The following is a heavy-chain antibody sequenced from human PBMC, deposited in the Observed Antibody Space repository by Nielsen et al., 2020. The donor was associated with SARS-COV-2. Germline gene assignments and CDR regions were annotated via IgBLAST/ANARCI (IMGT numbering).Heavy chain of an antibody. J-gene: IGHJ2*01. D-gene: IGHD3-3*01. Sequence: ASVKVSCKASGYGFTSYYIHWVRQAPGQGLEWMGTINPSISSTEYAQRFQGRVTMTRDTSTSTVYMDLSSLRFEDTAVYYCARDSWSISDLWGRGTLVTVSS. CDR3: ARDSWSISDL. CDR1: GYGFTSYY. CDR2: INPSISST. V-gene: IGHV1-46*01.